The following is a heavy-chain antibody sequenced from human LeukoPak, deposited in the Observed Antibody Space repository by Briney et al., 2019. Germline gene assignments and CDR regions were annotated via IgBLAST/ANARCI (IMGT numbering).Heavy chain of an antibody. Sequence: SETLSLTCAVYGGSFSGYYWSWIRQPPVKGLEWIGEINHSGSTNYNPSLKSRVTISVDTSKNQFSLKLSSVTAADTAVYYCARRRGYSYGPYFDYWGQGTLVTVSS. CDR3: ARRRGYSYGPYFDY. CDR1: GGSFSGYY. J-gene: IGHJ4*02. D-gene: IGHD5-18*01. CDR2: INHSGST. V-gene: IGHV4-34*01.